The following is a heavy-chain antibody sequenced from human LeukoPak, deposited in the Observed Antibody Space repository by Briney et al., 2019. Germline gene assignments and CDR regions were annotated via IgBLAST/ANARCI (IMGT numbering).Heavy chain of an antibody. CDR1: GGSFSGYY. V-gene: IGHV3-20*04. D-gene: IGHD3-9*01. CDR2: INWNGSST. CDR3: ARESPVLRYFDWLSWFDS. J-gene: IGHJ5*01. Sequence: PSETLSLTCAVYGGSFSGYYWSWVRQAPGKGLEWVSGINWNGSSTGYADSVKGRFTMSRDNAKNSLYLQMNSLRAEDTALYYCARESPVLRYFDWLSWFDSWGQGTLVTVSS.